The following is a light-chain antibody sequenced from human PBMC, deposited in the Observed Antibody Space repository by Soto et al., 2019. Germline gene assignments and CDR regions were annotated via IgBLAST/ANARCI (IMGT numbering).Light chain of an antibody. Sequence: QSVLTQPPSVSGAPGQRVTISCTGSSSNTGAGYDVHWYQQLPGTAPKLLIYGNSNRPSGVPDRFPGSKSGTSASLGITGLQAEDEADYYCQSYDSSLNGWVFGGGTKLTVL. J-gene: IGLJ3*02. V-gene: IGLV1-40*01. CDR1: SSNTGAGYD. CDR2: GNS. CDR3: QSYDSSLNGWV.